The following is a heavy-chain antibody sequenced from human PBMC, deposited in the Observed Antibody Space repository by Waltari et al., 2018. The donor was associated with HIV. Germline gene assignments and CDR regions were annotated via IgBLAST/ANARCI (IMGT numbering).Heavy chain of an antibody. CDR1: DFNVLDNY. CDR3: AREVYSGYDRGIDY. CDR2: LYIDGTT. Sequence: EVQMVTTGGRLTLPGGSLRLSCTASDFNVLDNYITWFRQAPGTGLEWVSVLYIDGTTHYSDSVRGRFIVSGDKSKNTVFLQMNYLIVEDTAVYYCAREVYSGYDRGIDYWGQGTLVTVSS. V-gene: IGHV3-53*05. D-gene: IGHD5-12*01. J-gene: IGHJ4*02.